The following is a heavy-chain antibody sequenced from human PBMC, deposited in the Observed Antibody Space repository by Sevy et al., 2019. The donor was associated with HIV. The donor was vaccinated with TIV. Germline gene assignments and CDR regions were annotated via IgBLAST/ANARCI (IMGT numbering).Heavy chain of an antibody. CDR2: IHYTGTT. J-gene: IGHJ4*02. Sequence: PETLSLTCVVSGYSISSGYWWDWFRRPPGKGLEWIGAIHYTGTTQYTPSLNRRVTVSADTSKNQFSLRLSSMTAADTAVYYCASHDWGREDYWGQGTLVTVSS. CDR1: GYSISSGYW. CDR3: ASHDWGREDY. V-gene: IGHV4-38-2*01. D-gene: IGHD7-27*01.